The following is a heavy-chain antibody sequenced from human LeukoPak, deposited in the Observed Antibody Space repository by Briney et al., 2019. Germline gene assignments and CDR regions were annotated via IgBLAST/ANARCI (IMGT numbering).Heavy chain of an antibody. CDR2: VYYTGDT. CDR1: GVSISGYY. V-gene: IGHV4-59*01. Sequence: PSETLSLTCTVSGVSISGYYWSWIRQPPGKGLGWIGFVYYTGDTNYNPSLKSRVSISGDTSKNQFSLRLSSVTAADTAVYYCARIYDFWGNSIYYFDYWGQGALVTVSS. D-gene: IGHD3-3*01. J-gene: IGHJ4*02. CDR3: ARIYDFWGNSIYYFDY.